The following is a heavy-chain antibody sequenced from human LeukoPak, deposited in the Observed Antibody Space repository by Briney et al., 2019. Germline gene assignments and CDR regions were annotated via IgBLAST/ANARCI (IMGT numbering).Heavy chain of an antibody. CDR3: ARDFDMGITPGDDFDF. CDR2: IKEDGTYT. Sequence: GGSLRLSCAASGFSFSKYWMHWVCQTPGEGLVWVARIKEDGTYTGYADSVKGRFTISRDNARNTVFLQMNSLRAEDTAVCYCARDFDMGITPGDDFDFWGQGTLVTVSS. D-gene: IGHD3-9*01. CDR1: GFSFSKYW. V-gene: IGHV3-74*01. J-gene: IGHJ4*02.